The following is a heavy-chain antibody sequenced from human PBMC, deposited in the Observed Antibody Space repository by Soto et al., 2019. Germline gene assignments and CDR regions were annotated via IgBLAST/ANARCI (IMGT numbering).Heavy chain of an antibody. Sequence: GGSLRLSCAASGFTVSSNYMSWVRQAPGKGLELVSVLYSGGNTYYADSVKGRFTISRDNSKNTVYLQMNSLRAEDTAVYYCARDDSGRRIFDYWGQGTLVTVSS. J-gene: IGHJ4*02. CDR3: ARDDSGRRIFDY. D-gene: IGHD6-19*01. CDR2: LYSGGNT. CDR1: GFTVSSNY. V-gene: IGHV3-66*01.